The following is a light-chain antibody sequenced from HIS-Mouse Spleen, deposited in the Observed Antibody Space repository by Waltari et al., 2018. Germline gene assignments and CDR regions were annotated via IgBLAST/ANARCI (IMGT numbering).Light chain of an antibody. CDR1: QSVSSRY. CDR3: QQYGSSSALT. J-gene: IGKJ4*01. Sequence: DIVLTQSPGTLSLSPGERATLSCMASQSVSSRYLAWYQQKPGQAPRLLIYGASSRATGIPDRFSGSGSGTDFTLTISRLEPEDFAVYYCQQYGSSSALTFGGGTKVEIK. V-gene: IGKV3-20*01. CDR2: GAS.